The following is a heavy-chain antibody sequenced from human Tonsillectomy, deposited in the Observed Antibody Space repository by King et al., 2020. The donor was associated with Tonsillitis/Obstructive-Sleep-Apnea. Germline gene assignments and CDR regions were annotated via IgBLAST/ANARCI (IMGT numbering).Heavy chain of an antibody. CDR1: RFRFDEYA. CDR3: AKSGGYDILTGRFDY. V-gene: IGHV3-9*01. Sequence: VQLVESGGGLVQPGRSLRLSCAASRFRFDEYAMHWVRHAPGKGLEWVSGISWNGGYRASADSVKGRVTISRDNAKSSLYLQINSLRADDTALYYCAKSGGYDILTGRFDYWGQGTLVTVSS. J-gene: IGHJ4*02. D-gene: IGHD3-9*01. CDR2: ISWNGGYR.